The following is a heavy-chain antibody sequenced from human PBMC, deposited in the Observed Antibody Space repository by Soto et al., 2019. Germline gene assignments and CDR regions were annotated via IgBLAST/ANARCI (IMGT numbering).Heavy chain of an antibody. D-gene: IGHD2-15*01. CDR1: GFTFSDAW. J-gene: IGHJ5*02. V-gene: IGHV3-15*01. CDR3: TTDLWRIAVVVGSTGYFNP. Sequence: GGSLRLSCAASGFTFSDAWMSWVRQAPGKGLDWVGRIKSKSDGGTTEYAAPVRGRFTISRDDSKNTLYRQMNSLKTEDTAVYYCTTDLWRIAVVVGSTGYFNPWGQGTPVTVSS. CDR2: IKSKSDGGTT.